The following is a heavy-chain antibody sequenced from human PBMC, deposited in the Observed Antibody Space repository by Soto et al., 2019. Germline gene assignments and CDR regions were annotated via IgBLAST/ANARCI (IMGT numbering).Heavy chain of an antibody. V-gene: IGHV4-30-4*01. Sequence: PSETLSLTCTVSGGSINSGVYHWSWIRQPPGKGLEWIGYIYNSGGGYYNPSLRSRVTISRDASRNQFFLEVRSVTAADTAVYYCAREGGYDSPHRSWGRGTLVTVSP. D-gene: IGHD5-12*01. CDR3: AREGGYDSPHRS. CDR1: GGSINSGVYH. J-gene: IGHJ5*02. CDR2: IYNSGGG.